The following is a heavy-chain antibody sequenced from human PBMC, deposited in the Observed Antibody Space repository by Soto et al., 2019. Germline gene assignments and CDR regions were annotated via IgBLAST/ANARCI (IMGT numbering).Heavy chain of an antibody. CDR1: GVTLSYYW. CDR3: WGDSGDYSANYLGYYFDY. D-gene: IGHD3-10*01. V-gene: IGHV3-7*04. J-gene: IGHJ4*02. CDR2: IKLDGSGI. Sequence: GGALGLSCVASGVTLSYYWMSRVRQAPGRGLEWVARIKLDGSGIQYVDSAKGRFTISRDNAENSLYLQMRSLRAGDTAVYYYWGDSGDYSANYLGYYFDYWGRGSLVTVSS.